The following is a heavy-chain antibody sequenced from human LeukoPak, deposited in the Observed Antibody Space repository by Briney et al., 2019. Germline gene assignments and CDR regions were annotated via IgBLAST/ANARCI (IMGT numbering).Heavy chain of an antibody. V-gene: IGHV1-69*05. J-gene: IGHJ4*02. CDR1: GGTFSSYA. Sequence: GSSMKVSCKASGGTFSSYAISWVRQAPGQGLEWMGGIIPIFGTANYAQKFQGRVTITTDESTSTAYMELSSLRSEDTAVYYCARGTGVRYCSNGVCYTSDYWGQGTLVTVSS. D-gene: IGHD2-8*01. CDR3: ARGTGVRYCSNGVCYTSDY. CDR2: IIPIFGTA.